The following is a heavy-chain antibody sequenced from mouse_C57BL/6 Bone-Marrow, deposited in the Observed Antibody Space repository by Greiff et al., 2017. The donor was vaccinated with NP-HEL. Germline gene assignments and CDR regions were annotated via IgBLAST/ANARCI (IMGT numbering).Heavy chain of an antibody. J-gene: IGHJ3*01. D-gene: IGHD6-1*01. V-gene: IGHV1-76*01. CDR1: GYTFTDYY. CDR3: ARDHRFAY. CDR2: IYPGSGNT. Sequence: QVQLQQSGAELVRPGASVKLSCKASGYTFTDYYINWVKQRPGQGLEWIARIYPGSGNTYYNEKFKGKATLTAEKSSSTAYMQLSSLTSEDSAVYFCARDHRFAYWGQGTLVTVSA.